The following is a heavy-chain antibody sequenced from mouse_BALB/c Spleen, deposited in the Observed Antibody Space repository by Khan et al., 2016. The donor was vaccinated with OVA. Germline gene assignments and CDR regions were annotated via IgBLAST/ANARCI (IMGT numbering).Heavy chain of an antibody. V-gene: IGHV3-6*02. CDR3: ARGGSSGPAWFAY. D-gene: IGHD3-1*01. CDR1: GYSITSGYF. CDR2: IRYDGNS. Sequence: EVQLQESGPGLVKPSQSLSLTCSVTGYSITSGYFWNWIRQFPGNKLAWLGYIRYDGNSNYNPSLTNRISITRDTSKNQFLLKLNSVTPEDTATYYCARGGSSGPAWFAYWGQGTLVTVSA. J-gene: IGHJ3*01.